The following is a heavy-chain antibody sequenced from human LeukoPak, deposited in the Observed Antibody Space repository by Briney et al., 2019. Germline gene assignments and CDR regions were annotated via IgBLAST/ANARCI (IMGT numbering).Heavy chain of an antibody. CDR3: ARDTGVGYFDY. Sequence: GGSLRLSCAASGFTFSDYFMSWIRQAQGKGLEWVSYSSSSGSTINYADSVKGRFTISRDNAKNSLYLQMNSLRAEDTAVYYCARDTGVGYFDYWGQGTLVTVSS. V-gene: IGHV3-11*04. CDR1: GFTFSDYF. CDR2: SSSSGSTI. J-gene: IGHJ4*02. D-gene: IGHD4-23*01.